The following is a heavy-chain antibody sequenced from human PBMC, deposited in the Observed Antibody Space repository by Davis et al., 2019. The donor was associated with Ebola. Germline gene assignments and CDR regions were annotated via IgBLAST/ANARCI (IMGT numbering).Heavy chain of an antibody. CDR3: ARDDRYSHSWLGWSL. J-gene: IGHJ4*02. CDR2: VIPVFGTT. V-gene: IGHV1-69*05. D-gene: IGHD2-21*01. Sequence: SVQVSCKASGGTISSYTITWVRQAPGQGLEWMGWVIPVFGTTNYAQKFHGRVTMTTDTSTSTVYMELSSLRSEDTAVYYCARDDRYSHSWLGWSLWGQGTLGTVSS. CDR1: GGTISSYT.